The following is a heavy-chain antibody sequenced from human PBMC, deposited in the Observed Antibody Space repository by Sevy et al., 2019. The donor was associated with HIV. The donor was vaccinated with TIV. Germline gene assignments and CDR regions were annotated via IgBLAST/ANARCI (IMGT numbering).Heavy chain of an antibody. D-gene: IGHD3-3*01. CDR2: IYYSGST. CDR3: ARHYDFWGGSLSGGYFDY. J-gene: IGHJ4*02. Sequence: SETLSLTCTVSGGSISSYYWSWIRQPPGKGLEWIGNIYYSGSTNYNPSLKSRVTISVDTSKNQFPLKLSSVTAADTAVYYCARHYDFWGGSLSGGYFDYWGQGTLVTVSS. V-gene: IGHV4-59*08. CDR1: GGSISSYY.